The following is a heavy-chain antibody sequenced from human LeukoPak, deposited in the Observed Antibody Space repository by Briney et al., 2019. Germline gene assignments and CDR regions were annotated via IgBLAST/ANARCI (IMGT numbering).Heavy chain of an antibody. CDR1: GFTVSGNY. CDR3: AKDTREMATPYFDY. Sequence: GGSLRLSCAASGFTVSGNYMSWVRQAPGKGLDWVSVIYVGGRTYYADSVKGRFTISRDNSKNTLYLQMNSLRAEDTAVYYCAKDTREMATPYFDYWGQGTLVTVSS. J-gene: IGHJ4*02. V-gene: IGHV3-53*01. D-gene: IGHD5-24*01. CDR2: IYVGGRT.